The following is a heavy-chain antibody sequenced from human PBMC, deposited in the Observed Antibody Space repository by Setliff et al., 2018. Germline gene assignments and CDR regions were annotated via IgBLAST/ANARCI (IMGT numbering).Heavy chain of an antibody. V-gene: IGHV4-38-2*01. CDR1: VYSISRDCH. CDR2: IYYSENT. D-gene: IGHD6-19*01. J-gene: IGHJ4*02. CDR3: ARHRAVAGAYYFDF. Sequence: SETLSLTCAVSVYSISRDCHWGWIRQPPGKGLEWIGSIYYSENTYYNASLKGRVTISGDTSKNQFSLKLTAVTAADTAIYYCARHRAVAGAYYFDFWGQGTLVAVSS.